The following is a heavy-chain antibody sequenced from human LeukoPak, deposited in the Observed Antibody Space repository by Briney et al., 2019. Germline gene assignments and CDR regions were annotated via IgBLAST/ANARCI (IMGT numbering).Heavy chain of an antibody. CDR2: IYYSGST. D-gene: IGHD1-26*01. CDR3: ARDLQLRTRSYYYYYMDV. V-gene: IGHV4-39*07. Sequence: SETLSLTCTVSGGSISSSSYYWGWIRQPPGKGLEWIGSIYYSGSTYYNPSLKSRVTISVDTSKNQFSLKLSSVTAADTAVYYCARDLQLRTRSYYYYYMDVWGKGTTVTVSS. CDR1: GGSISSSSYY. J-gene: IGHJ6*03.